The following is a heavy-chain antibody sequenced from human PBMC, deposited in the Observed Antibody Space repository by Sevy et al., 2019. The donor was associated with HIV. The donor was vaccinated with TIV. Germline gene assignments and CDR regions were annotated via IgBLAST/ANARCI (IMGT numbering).Heavy chain of an antibody. CDR2: ISSRSNII. V-gene: IGHV3-48*02. CDR3: ARELRGTRLVDP. Sequence: GGSLRLSCAASGFTFSTYNMNWVRQAPGKGLEWVSYISSRSNIIYYADSVKGRFTISRDNAKNSLYLQMNSLRDEDTAVYYCARELRGTRLVDPWGQGTLVTVSS. D-gene: IGHD3-10*01. J-gene: IGHJ5*02. CDR1: GFTFSTYN.